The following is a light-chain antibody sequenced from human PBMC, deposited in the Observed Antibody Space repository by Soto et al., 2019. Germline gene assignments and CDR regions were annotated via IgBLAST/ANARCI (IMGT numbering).Light chain of an antibody. CDR3: SSYTTTSTLV. CDR2: DVR. V-gene: IGLV2-14*03. CDR1: SSDIGAYNY. Sequence: QSALTQPASVSGSPGQSITISCTGTSSDIGAYNYVSWYQQHPGKAPKLMVFDVRNRPSGVSDRFSGSKSGNTASLTISGLQVEDESHYYCSSYTTTSTLVFGGGTKLTVL. J-gene: IGLJ3*02.